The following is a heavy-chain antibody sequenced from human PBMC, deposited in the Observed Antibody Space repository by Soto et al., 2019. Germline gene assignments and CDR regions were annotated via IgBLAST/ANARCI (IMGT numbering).Heavy chain of an antibody. D-gene: IGHD2-21*02. J-gene: IGHJ4*01. CDR1: GYSISSGSY. V-gene: IGHV4-38-2*02. Sequence: SETLSLTCTVSGYSISSGSYWGWIRQPPGKGPEWIASIYHGGTTFYNPSLKSRITISVDTSHNQFSLNLRSVTAADTAVYYCARAHVVVVAGSTFDYWGHGTLVTVSS. CDR3: ARAHVVVVAGSTFDY. CDR2: IYHGGTT.